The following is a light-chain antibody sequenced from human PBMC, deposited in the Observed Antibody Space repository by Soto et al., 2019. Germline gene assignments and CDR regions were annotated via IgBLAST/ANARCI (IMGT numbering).Light chain of an antibody. Sequence: EIVLTQSPGTLSLSPGERATLSCRASQSVSSSYLAWYQQKPGQAPRLLIYVASSRATGIPDRFSGSGSGKDFTLTISRLEPEDFAVYYCQQYNNWPHTFGQGTKVDIK. J-gene: IGKJ2*01. CDR1: QSVSSSY. CDR2: VAS. V-gene: IGKV3-20*01. CDR3: QQYNNWPHT.